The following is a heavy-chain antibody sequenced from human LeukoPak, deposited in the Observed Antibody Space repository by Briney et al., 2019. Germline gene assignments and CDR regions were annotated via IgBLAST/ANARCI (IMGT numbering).Heavy chain of an antibody. V-gene: IGHV1-69*06. Sequence: SVKVSCKGSGCTFSSYAISWVRQPPGQGLEWVGGIIPIFGTANYAQKFQGRVTITADKSTSTAYMELSSLRAEDTAVYYCARVKVPAAMPEDYYFDYWGQGTLVTVSS. CDR1: GCTFSSYA. J-gene: IGHJ4*02. CDR3: ARVKVPAAMPEDYYFDY. D-gene: IGHD2-2*01. CDR2: IIPIFGTA.